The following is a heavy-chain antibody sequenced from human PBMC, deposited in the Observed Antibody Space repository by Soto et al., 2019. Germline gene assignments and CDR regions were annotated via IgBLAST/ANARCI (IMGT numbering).Heavy chain of an antibody. CDR3: ARGLLWLRAFDY. V-gene: IGHV4-30-4*01. CDR1: GGSISSSDHY. CDR2: IYYSGST. Sequence: QVQLQESGPGLVKPSQTLSLTCTVSGGSISSSDHYWSWIRQPPGKGLEWIGYIYYSGSTYYNPSIKSRLTISVDTSKNQFSLKLSSVTAADTAVYYCARGLLWLRAFDYWGQGTLVTVSS. D-gene: IGHD5-18*01. J-gene: IGHJ4*02.